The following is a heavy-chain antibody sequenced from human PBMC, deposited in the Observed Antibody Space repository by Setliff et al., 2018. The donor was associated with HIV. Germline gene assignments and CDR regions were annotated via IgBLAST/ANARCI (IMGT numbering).Heavy chain of an antibody. CDR2: ISAGGGNT. V-gene: IGHV3-23*01. CDR1: GFTFNTYA. CDR3: AKDGDYRNGDYDAFDI. Sequence: PGGSLRLSCEASGFTFNTYAMNWVRQAPGKGLEWVSGISAGGGNTYYGDSVKGRLTISRDNSKNTLYLQMNSLRAEDTAVYYCAKDGDYRNGDYDAFDIWGLGTMVTVSS. J-gene: IGHJ3*02. D-gene: IGHD4-4*01.